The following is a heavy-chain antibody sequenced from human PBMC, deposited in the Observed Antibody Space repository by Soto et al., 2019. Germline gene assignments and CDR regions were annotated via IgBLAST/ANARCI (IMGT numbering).Heavy chain of an antibody. CDR1: GASITTSSYY. Sequence: QLQLQESGPGHVKPSETLALTCSVSGASITTSSYYWAWIRQPPGKGMEWVGSIYHSGRTYYNPSLKSRVTLSVDMSDNQFSLRLTSVSAADTAVSYCALLLLGPDYGDFWSPGTLVTVSS. CDR3: ALLLLGPDYGDF. J-gene: IGHJ4*02. D-gene: IGHD4-17*01. V-gene: IGHV4-39*01. CDR2: IYHSGRT.